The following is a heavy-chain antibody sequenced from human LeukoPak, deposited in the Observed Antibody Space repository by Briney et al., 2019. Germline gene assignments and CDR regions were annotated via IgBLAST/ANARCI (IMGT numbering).Heavy chain of an antibody. CDR1: GFTFSSYS. V-gene: IGHV3-48*01. CDR3: ARGLGSGRHAFDI. CDR2: ISSSSSTI. D-gene: IGHD3-10*01. J-gene: IGHJ3*02. Sequence: GGSLRLSCEASGFTFSSYSMNWVRQAPGKGLEWVSYISSSSSTIYYADSVKGRFTISRDNAKNSLYLQMNSLRAEDTAVYYCARGLGSGRHAFDIWGQGTMVTVSS.